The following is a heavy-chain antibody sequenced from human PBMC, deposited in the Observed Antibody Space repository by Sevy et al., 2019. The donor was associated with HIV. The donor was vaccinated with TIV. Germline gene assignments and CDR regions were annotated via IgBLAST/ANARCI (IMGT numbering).Heavy chain of an antibody. CDR2: IAYDGSNK. Sequence: AGSLRLSCAASGFTFSSYAMHWVRQAPGKELEWVAVIAYDGSNKYYADSVKGRFTISRDNSKNTLYLQMNSLRAEDTAVYYCARERKSHYSINWFDPWGQGTLVTVSS. CDR3: ARERKSHYSINWFDP. J-gene: IGHJ5*02. D-gene: IGHD4-4*01. V-gene: IGHV3-30-3*01. CDR1: GFTFSSYA.